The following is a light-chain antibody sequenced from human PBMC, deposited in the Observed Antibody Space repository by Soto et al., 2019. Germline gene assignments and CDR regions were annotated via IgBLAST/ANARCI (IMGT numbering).Light chain of an antibody. CDR2: EVT. CDR3: CSYTGSNTVL. V-gene: IGLV2-14*01. CDR1: NIDVGGYNY. J-gene: IGLJ2*01. Sequence: QSGLTQPASVSGSPGQSITISCTGTNIDVGGYNYVSWYQQHPGKAPKLMIYEVTYRPSGVSHRFSGSKSGNTASLTISGLQAEDEADYFCCSYTGSNTVLFGGGTKLTVL.